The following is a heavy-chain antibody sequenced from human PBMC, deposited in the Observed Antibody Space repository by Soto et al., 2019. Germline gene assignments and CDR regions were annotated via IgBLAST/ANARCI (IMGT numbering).Heavy chain of an antibody. V-gene: IGHV4-30-4*01. CDR3: ARGRYCLTGRCFPNWFDS. CDR2: IFKSATT. D-gene: IGHD7-27*01. CDR1: GDSISNLDYF. Sequence: SETLSLTCSVSGDSISNLDYFWAWIRQPPGQALEYIGYIFKSATTYYNPSFESRVAISVDTSKSQFSLNVTSVTAADTAVYFCARGRYCLTGRCFPNWFDSWGQGALVTVSS. J-gene: IGHJ5*01.